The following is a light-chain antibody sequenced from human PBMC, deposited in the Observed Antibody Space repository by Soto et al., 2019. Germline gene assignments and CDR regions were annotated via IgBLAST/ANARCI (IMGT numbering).Light chain of an antibody. CDR1: SSDVGGYNH. Sequence: QSALTQPASVSGSPGQSISISCTGTSSDVGGYNHVSWYQQHPGKAPKLLIYEVSNRPSGVSSRFSGSKSGTSASLAISGLQSDDEADYYCAAWDDSLNGRVFGTGTKVTVL. CDR3: AAWDDSLNGRV. CDR2: EVS. V-gene: IGLV2-14*01. J-gene: IGLJ1*01.